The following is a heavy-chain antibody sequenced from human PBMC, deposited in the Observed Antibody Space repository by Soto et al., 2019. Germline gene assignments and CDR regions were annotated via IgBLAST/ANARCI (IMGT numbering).Heavy chain of an antibody. V-gene: IGHV1-18*04. D-gene: IGHD2-2*01. J-gene: IGHJ4*02. CDR3: SRDKPRDCSSTSCYLYYFDY. CDR1: GYTFTSYG. CDR2: ISAYNGNT. Sequence: QVQLVQSGAEVKKPGASVKVSCKASGYTFTSYGISWVRQAPGQGLEWMGWISAYNGNTNYAQKLQGRVTMTTDTSTSPAYMELRSLISDDKAVSYCSRDKPRDCSSTSCYLYYFDYWGQGNLVTVSS.